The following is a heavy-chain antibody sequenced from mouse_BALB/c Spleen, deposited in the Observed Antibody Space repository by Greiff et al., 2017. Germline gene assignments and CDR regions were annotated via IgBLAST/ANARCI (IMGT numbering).Heavy chain of an antibody. Sequence: VQLQQSGPELVKPGASVKMSCKASGYTFTSYVMHWVKQKPGQGLEWIGYINPYNDGTKYNEKFKGKATLTSDKSSSTAYMELSSLTSEDSAVYYCARSRGDYDGYYAMDYWGQGTSVTVSS. CDR3: ARSRGDYDGYYAMDY. D-gene: IGHD2-4*01. CDR2: INPYNDGT. CDR1: GYTFTSYV. J-gene: IGHJ4*01. V-gene: IGHV1-14*01.